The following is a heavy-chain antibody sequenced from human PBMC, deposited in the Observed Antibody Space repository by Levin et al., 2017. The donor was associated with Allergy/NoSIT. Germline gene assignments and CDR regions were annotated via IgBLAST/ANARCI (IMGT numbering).Heavy chain of an antibody. CDR3: ARGYGYSSYFDY. CDR2: IYYSGST. J-gene: IGHJ4*02. Sequence: PSETLSLTCTVSGGSISSSSYYWGWIRQPPGKGLEWIGSIYYSGSTYYNPSLKSRVTISVDTSKNQFSLKLSSVTAADTAVYYCARGYGYSSYFDYWGQGTLVTVSS. CDR1: GGSISSSSYY. V-gene: IGHV4-39*07. D-gene: IGHD5-12*01.